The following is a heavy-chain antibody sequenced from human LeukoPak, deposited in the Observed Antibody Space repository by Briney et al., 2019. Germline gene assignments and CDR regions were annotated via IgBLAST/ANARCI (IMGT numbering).Heavy chain of an antibody. CDR1: GFTFSSYG. V-gene: IGHV3-23*01. Sequence: PGGSLRLSCAASGFTFSSYGMSWVRQAPGKGLEWVSAINSDRSTFYAGSVKGRFTISRDNSKNTLYLQINSLRAEDTAVYYCAKSGTAAFYYYYMDVWGKGTTVTVAS. CDR2: INSDRST. CDR3: AKSGTAAFYYYYMDV. J-gene: IGHJ6*03. D-gene: IGHD2-15*01.